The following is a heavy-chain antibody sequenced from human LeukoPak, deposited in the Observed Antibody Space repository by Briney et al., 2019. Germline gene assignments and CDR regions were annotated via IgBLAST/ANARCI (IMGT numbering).Heavy chain of an antibody. CDR3: ARDPAPLSSPDGMDV. J-gene: IGHJ6*02. CDR1: GFTFSGYG. Sequence: AGGSLRLSCAASGFTFSGYGMHWVRQAPGKGLEWVAVISYDGSNKYYADSVKGRFTISRDNSKNTLYLQMNSLRAEDTAVYYCARDPAPLSSPDGMDVWGQGTTVTVSS. CDR2: ISYDGSNK. V-gene: IGHV3-30*19.